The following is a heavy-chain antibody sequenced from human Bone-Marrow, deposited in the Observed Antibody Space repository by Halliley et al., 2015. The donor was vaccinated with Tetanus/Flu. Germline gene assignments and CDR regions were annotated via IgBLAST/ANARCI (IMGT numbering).Heavy chain of an antibody. CDR2: TYFRSQWYQ. J-gene: IGHJ5*02. CDR1: GDSVSSNSAA. D-gene: IGHD6-6*01. Sequence: LRLSCAISGDSVSSNSAAWTWIRQSPLRGLEWLGRTYFRSQWYQDYESSVKSRINITPDTSKNHFSLPLNSENREDTCLYCCAREREGVVFAPGGQGTLVAVSS. V-gene: IGHV6-1*01. CDR3: AREREGVVFAP.